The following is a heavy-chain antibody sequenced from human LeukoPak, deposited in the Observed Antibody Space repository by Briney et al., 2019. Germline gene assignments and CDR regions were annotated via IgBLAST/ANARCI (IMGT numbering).Heavy chain of an antibody. CDR3: AKSRLSAGNYGSGSYPVDY. J-gene: IGHJ4*02. Sequence: PGGSLRLSCAASGFTFSSYAMTWVCQAPGKGLEWISAISGSVGTYYADSVKGRFTISRDNSENTLYLQMNSLRAEDTAVYYCAKSRLSAGNYGSGSYPVDYWGQGTLVTVSS. V-gene: IGHV3-23*01. CDR1: GFTFSSYA. D-gene: IGHD3-10*01. CDR2: ISGSVGT.